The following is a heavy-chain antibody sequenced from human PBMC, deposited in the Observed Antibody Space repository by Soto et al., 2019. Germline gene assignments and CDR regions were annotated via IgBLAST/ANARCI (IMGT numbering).Heavy chain of an antibody. CDR1: GGTFSSYA. CDR3: ARGPVATAMGGSDY. J-gene: IGHJ4*02. Sequence: QVQLVQSGAEVKKPGSSVKVSCKASGGTFSSYAISWVRQAPGQGLEWMGGIIPIFGTANYAQKFQGRVTITADEATSTAYMELRSLGSEDTAVYYCARGPVATAMGGSDYWGQGTLVTVSS. D-gene: IGHD5-18*01. CDR2: IIPIFGTA. V-gene: IGHV1-69*12.